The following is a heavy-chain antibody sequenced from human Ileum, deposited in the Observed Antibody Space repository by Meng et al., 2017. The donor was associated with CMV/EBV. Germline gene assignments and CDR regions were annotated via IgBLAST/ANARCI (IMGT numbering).Heavy chain of an antibody. V-gene: IGHV4-59*12. CDR2: IYASGSA. Sequence: SETLSLTCTVSGGSLNNYYWSWIRQTPGKGLEWIGYIYASGSANYNPSLRSRVTLSVDTSKNQFYLRLSSVTAADTAVYYCASLRSRNAFNIWGQGTMVIVSS. CDR1: GGSLNNYY. CDR3: ASLRSRNAFNI. J-gene: IGHJ3*02.